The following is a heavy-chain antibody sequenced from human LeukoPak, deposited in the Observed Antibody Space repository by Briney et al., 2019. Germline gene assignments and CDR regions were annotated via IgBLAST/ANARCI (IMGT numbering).Heavy chain of an antibody. V-gene: IGHV3-7*03. J-gene: IGHJ4*02. D-gene: IGHD4-17*01. Sequence: GGSLRLSCAASGFTFSSYWMSWVRQAPGKGLEWVANIKQDGSEKYYVDSVKGRFTISRDNAKNSLYLQMNSLRAEDTAVYYCARGQTSSDYGDYFDYWGQGTLVTVSS. CDR2: IKQDGSEK. CDR1: GFTFSSYW. CDR3: ARGQTSSDYGDYFDY.